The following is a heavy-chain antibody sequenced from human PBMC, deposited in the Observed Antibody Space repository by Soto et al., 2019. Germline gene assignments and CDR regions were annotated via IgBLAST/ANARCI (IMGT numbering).Heavy chain of an antibody. V-gene: IGHV4-34*01. D-gene: IGHD3-9*01. J-gene: IGHJ5*02. CDR1: CGSFSGYY. CDR3: ARVFGFYDILPGLNWFDP. CDR2: INHSGST. Sequence: SETLSLTCAVYCGSFSGYYWSWIRQPPGKGLEWIGEINHSGSTNYNPSLKSRVTISVDTSKNQFSLKLSSVTAADTAVYYCARVFGFYDILPGLNWFDPWGQGTLVTVSS.